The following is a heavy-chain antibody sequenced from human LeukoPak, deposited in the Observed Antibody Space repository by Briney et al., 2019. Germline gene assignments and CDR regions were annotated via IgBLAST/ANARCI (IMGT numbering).Heavy chain of an antibody. D-gene: IGHD3-3*01. CDR1: GYTFTGYY. CDR2: INPNSGGT. V-gene: IGHV1-2*02. J-gene: IGHJ5*02. CDR3: ARGGGVTIFGVAPNWFDP. Sequence: WASVKVSCKASGYTFTGYYMHWVRQAPGQGLEWMGWINPNSGGTNYAQKFQGRVTMTRDTSISTAYMELSRLRSDDTAVYYCARGGGVTIFGVAPNWFDPWGQGTLVTVSS.